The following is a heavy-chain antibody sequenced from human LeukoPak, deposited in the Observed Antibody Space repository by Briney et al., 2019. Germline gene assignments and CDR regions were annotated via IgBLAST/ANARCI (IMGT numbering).Heavy chain of an antibody. J-gene: IGHJ6*02. V-gene: IGHV1-69*13. CDR3: ARGRQWLVRLDYYYYGMDV. D-gene: IGHD6-19*01. Sequence: SVKVSCKASGGTFSSYAISWVRQAPGQGLEWMGGIIPIFGTANYAQKFQGRVTITADESTSTAYMELSSLRSEDTDVYYCARGRQWLVRLDYYYYGMDVWGQGTTVTVSS. CDR1: GGTFSSYA. CDR2: IIPIFGTA.